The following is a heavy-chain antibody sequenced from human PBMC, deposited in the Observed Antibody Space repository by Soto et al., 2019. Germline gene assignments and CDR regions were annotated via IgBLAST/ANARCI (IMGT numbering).Heavy chain of an antibody. CDR3: ARVNVWGILIYFDY. V-gene: IGHV4-61*01. CDR1: GGSVSSGSYY. Sequence: SETLSLTCTVSGGSVSSGSYYWSWIRQPPGKGLEWIGYIYYSGSTNYNPSLKSRVNISVDTSKNQFSLKLSSVTAAAAAVYYCARVNVWGILIYFDYWGQGTLVTVSS. CDR2: IYYSGST. D-gene: IGHD3-16*01. J-gene: IGHJ4*02.